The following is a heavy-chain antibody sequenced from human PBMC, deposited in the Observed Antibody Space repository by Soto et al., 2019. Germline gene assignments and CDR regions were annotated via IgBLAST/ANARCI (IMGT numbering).Heavy chain of an antibody. D-gene: IGHD3-22*01. CDR3: STRAYDTNGYYRFDP. CDR2: INHSGRV. Sequence: SETLSLTCAVYGGSFSGHSWTWIRQSPGKGLEWVGDINHSGRVNYSPSLKSRVTISLDTSKNQFSLTLSAVTAADTAMYYCSTRAYDTNGYYRFDPWGQGTLVTVSS. V-gene: IGHV4-34*01. J-gene: IGHJ5*01. CDR1: GGSFSGHS.